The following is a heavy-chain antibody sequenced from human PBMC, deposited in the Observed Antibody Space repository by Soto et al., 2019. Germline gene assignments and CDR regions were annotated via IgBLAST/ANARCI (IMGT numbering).Heavy chain of an antibody. CDR1: GYTFTSYG. D-gene: IGHD2-15*01. V-gene: IGHV1-18*01. J-gene: IGHJ2*01. Sequence: GASVKASCKASGYTFTSYGISWVRQAPGQGLEWMGWISAYNGNTNYAQKLQGRVTMTTDTSTSTAYMELRSLRSEDTAVYYCARDVPLCSGGSCMSVKPGYFDLCGRSSLHSVSS. CDR2: ISAYNGNT. CDR3: ARDVPLCSGGSCMSVKPGYFDL.